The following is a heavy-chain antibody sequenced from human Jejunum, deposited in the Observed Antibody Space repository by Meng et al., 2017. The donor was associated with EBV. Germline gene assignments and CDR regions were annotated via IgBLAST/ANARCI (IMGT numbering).Heavy chain of an antibody. J-gene: IGHJ4*02. CDR2: IYNGGSS. CDR1: GGSIGSSTYY. V-gene: IGHV4-39*01. Sequence: QRRVQESGPGVVMPYETLSLACTVSGGSIGSSTYYWGWIRQPPGKGLEWIWSIYNGGSSYYHPSLKSRVTISVDASKNKFYLKLTSVTAADTAMYYCATHNTVYSSTAKFDYWGQGTLVTVSS. CDR3: ATHNTVYSSTAKFDY. D-gene: IGHD2-2*01.